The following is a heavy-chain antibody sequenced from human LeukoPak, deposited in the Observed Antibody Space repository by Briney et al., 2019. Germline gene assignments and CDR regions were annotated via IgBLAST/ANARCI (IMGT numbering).Heavy chain of an antibody. V-gene: IGHV3-20*04. J-gene: IGHJ4*02. CDR3: AREYTAMVTAYFDY. CDR1: GFTFYDYG. Sequence: GGSLRLSCAASGFTFYDYGMSWVRQAPGKGLEWVSGINWNGGSTGYADSVKGRFTISRDNAKNSLYLQMNSLRAEDTALYYCAREYTAMVTAYFDYWGQGTLVTVSS. D-gene: IGHD5-18*01. CDR2: INWNGGST.